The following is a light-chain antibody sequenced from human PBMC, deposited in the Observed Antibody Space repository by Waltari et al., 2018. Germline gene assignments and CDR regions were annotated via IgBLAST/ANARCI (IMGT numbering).Light chain of an antibody. J-gene: IGLJ3*02. CDR2: DNN. V-gene: IGLV1-51*01. CDR3: ATWDGSLRV. CDR1: TSNIGSRH. Sequence: QSGLTQPPSVSAAPGQEVTISCSGVTSNIGSRHVSWYLQVPGTAPKLLIYDNNQRPSGIPDRFSGSRSDTSATLAITGLQTGDEADYYCATWDGSLRVFGGGTRLTVL.